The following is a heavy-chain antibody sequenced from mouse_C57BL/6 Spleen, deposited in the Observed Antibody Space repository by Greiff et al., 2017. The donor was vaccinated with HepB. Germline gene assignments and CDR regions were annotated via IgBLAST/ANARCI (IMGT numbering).Heavy chain of an antibody. D-gene: IGHD6-5*01. J-gene: IGHJ4*01. CDR3: VSQAYPYAMDY. CDR1: GFSFNTYA. Sequence: DVKLQESGGGLVQPKGSLKLSCAASGFSFNTYAMNWVRQAPGKGLEWVARIRSKSNNYATYYADSVKDRFTISRDDSESMLYLQMNNLKTEDTAMYYCVSQAYPYAMDYWGQGTSVTVSS. CDR2: IRSKSNNYAT. V-gene: IGHV10-1*01.